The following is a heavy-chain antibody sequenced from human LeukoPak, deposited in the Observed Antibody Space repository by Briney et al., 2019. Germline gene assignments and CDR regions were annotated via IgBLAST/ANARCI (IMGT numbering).Heavy chain of an antibody. CDR2: ISTGSSTI. Sequence: GGSLRLSCAASGFTFSSYAMNWVRQAPGKGLEWVSYISTGSSTIYYADSVKGRFTISRDNVKNSLYLQMNSLRAEDMAVYYCARDCGGDCYARGTFDIWGQGAMVTVSS. J-gene: IGHJ3*02. CDR1: GFTFSSYA. CDR3: ARDCGGDCYARGTFDI. D-gene: IGHD2-21*01. V-gene: IGHV3-48*01.